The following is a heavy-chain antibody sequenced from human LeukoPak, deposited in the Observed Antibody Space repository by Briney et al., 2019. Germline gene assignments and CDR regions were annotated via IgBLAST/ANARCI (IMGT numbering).Heavy chain of an antibody. CDR3: ARDWPIAAADY. V-gene: IGHV3-11*06. CDR2: ISSSSSYI. Sequence: GGSLRLSCAASGFTFSDYYMSWIRQAPGKGLEWVSSISSSSSYIYYADSVKGRFTISRDNAKNSLYLQMNSLRAEDTAVYYCARDWPIAAADYWGQGTLVTVSS. D-gene: IGHD6-13*01. CDR1: GFTFSDYY. J-gene: IGHJ4*02.